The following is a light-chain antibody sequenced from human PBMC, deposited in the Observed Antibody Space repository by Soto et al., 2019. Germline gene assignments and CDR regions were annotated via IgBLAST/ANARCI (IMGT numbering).Light chain of an antibody. V-gene: IGKV3-11*01. CDR3: QQRSNR. J-gene: IGKJ4*01. CDR2: DAS. Sequence: EIVLTQSPATLSLSPGDRAVLSCRASQSVSRSLTWYQHKPGQAPRLLIYDASTRATGIPRRFSGSVSGIDFTLTISSLEPEDFAVYYCQQRSNRFGGGTKVEIK. CDR1: QSVSRS.